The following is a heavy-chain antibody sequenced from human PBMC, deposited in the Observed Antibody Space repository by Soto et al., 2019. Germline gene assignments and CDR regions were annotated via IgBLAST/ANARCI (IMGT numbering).Heavy chain of an antibody. V-gene: IGHV3-33*01. CDR3: ARDPGYSGFDFDY. CDR2: IWYDGSKK. CDR1: GFTFSSHA. Sequence: PGGSLRLSCAASGFTFSSHAMHWVRQAPGKGLEWVAVIWYDGSKKYYADSVKGRFTVARDDSKNTLSLQMNSLRVEDTAVYYCARDPGYSGFDFDYWGQGTLVTAPQ. J-gene: IGHJ4*02. D-gene: IGHD5-12*01.